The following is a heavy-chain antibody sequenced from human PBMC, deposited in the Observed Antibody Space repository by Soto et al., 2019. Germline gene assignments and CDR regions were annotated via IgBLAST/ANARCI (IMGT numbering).Heavy chain of an antibody. CDR3: ARWRRIVVVPADPYGGYNWFDP. J-gene: IGHJ5*02. CDR1: GGSISSGGYY. V-gene: IGHV4-31*03. D-gene: IGHD2-2*01. Sequence: PSETLSLTCTVSGGSISSGGYYWSWIRQHPGKGLEWIGYIYYSGSTYYNPSLKSRVTISVDTSKNQFSLKLSSVTAADTAVYYCARWRRIVVVPADPYGGYNWFDPWGQGTLVTVSS. CDR2: IYYSGST.